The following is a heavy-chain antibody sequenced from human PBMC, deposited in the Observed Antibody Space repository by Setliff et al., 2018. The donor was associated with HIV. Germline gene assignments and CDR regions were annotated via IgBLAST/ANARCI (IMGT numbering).Heavy chain of an antibody. CDR3: ARGDFYDSSGYFTDAFDI. V-gene: IGHV3-7*03. CDR1: GLTFSSYW. D-gene: IGHD3-22*01. CDR2: IKQDGSEK. Sequence: GESLKISCAASGLTFSSYWMSWVRQAPGKGLEWMANIKQDGSEKYYVDSVKGRFTISRDNAKNSLYLQMNSLRAEDTAVYYCARGDFYDSSGYFTDAFDIWGQGTMVTVSS. J-gene: IGHJ3*02.